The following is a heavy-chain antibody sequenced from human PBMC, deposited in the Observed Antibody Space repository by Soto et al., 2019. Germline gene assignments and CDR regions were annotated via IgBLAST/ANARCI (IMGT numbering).Heavy chain of an antibody. V-gene: IGHV3-9*01. CDR3: AKSESLGIAVAGTLY. CDR1: GFTFDDYA. CDR2: ISWNSGSI. D-gene: IGHD6-19*01. Sequence: EVQLVESGGGLVQPGRSLRLSCAASGFTFDDYAMHWVRQAPGKGLEWVSGISWNSGSIGYADSVKGRFTISRDNAKTCLYVQMNSLRAEDTAVYYWAKSESLGIAVAGTLYWGQGTLVTVSS. J-gene: IGHJ4*02.